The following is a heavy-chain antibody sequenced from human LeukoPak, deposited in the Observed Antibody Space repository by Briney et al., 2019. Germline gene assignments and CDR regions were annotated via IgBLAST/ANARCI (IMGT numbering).Heavy chain of an antibody. CDR2: IYYSGST. Sequence: SETLSLTCTVSGGSISSGGYYWSWIRQHPGKGLEWIGYIYYSGSTYYNPPLKSRVTISVDTSKNQFSLKLSSVTAADTAVYYCARDSRITMVRGVINKDYYYGMDVWGQGTTVTVSS. J-gene: IGHJ6*02. D-gene: IGHD3-10*01. CDR1: GGSISSGGYY. CDR3: ARDSRITMVRGVINKDYYYGMDV. V-gene: IGHV4-31*03.